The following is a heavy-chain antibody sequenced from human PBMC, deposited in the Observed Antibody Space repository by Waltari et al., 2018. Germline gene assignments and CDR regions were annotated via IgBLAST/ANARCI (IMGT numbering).Heavy chain of an antibody. CDR2: INWSGTST. CDR1: GFAFEVFG. D-gene: IGHD3-10*01. V-gene: IGHV3-20*03. CDR3: ARAEEIGLYYGSGSYLGDI. Sequence: EVQLVESGGGVARPGGSLGPSFAASGFAFEVFGMRWVGDAPGKGLEWVSGINWSGTSTGYVDSVKGRFTISRDNAKNSLYLQMNSLRVEDTALYYCARAEEIGLYYGSGSYLGDIWGQGTMVAVSS. J-gene: IGHJ3*02.